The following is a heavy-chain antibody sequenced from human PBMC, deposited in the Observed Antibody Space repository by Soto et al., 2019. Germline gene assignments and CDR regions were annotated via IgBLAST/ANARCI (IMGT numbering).Heavy chain of an antibody. J-gene: IGHJ4*02. V-gene: IGHV3-11*04. D-gene: IGHD3-16*01. CDR1: GFPFSDYY. Sequence: GGSLRLSCAASGFPFSDYYMSWIRQAPGKGLVWLSSISVDGGATAYADSVRGRFTISRDNAKNSLYLQMNSLRVDDTAVYYCTRPLGACRYWGRGTLVTVSS. CDR2: ISVDGGAT. CDR3: TRPLGACRY.